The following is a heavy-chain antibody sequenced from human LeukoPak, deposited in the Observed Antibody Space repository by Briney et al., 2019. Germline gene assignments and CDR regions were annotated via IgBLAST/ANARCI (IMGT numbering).Heavy chain of an antibody. J-gene: IGHJ5*02. V-gene: IGHV1-8*01. Sequence: GASVKVSCKASGYTFTSYDINWVRQATGQGLEWMGWMNPNSGNTGYAQKFQGRVTMTRNTSISTAYMELSSLRSEDTAVYYCAREITQWGSKGNWFDPWGQGTLVTVSS. CDR3: AREITQWGSKGNWFDP. D-gene: IGHD1-26*01. CDR2: MNPNSGNT. CDR1: GYTFTSYD.